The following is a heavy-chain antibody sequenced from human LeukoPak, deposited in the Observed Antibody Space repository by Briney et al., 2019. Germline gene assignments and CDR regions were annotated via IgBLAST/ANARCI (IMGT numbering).Heavy chain of an antibody. D-gene: IGHD5-24*01. CDR3: ARGGRDGYSQLPFDY. V-gene: IGHV3-64*01. CDR2: ISNNGGST. CDR1: GFVFSNYA. J-gene: IGHJ4*02. Sequence: GGSLRLSCAASGFVFSNYAMHWVRQAPGRGLEYVSGISNNGGSTYYGNSVKGRFTISRDNSKNTLYLQMGSLRAEDMAVYYCARGGRDGYSQLPFDYWGQGTLVTVSS.